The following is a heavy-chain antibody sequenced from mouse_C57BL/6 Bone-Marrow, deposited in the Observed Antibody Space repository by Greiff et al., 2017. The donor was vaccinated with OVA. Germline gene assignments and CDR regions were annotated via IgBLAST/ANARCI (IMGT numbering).Heavy chain of an antibody. CDR2: IYPGSGST. V-gene: IGHV1-55*01. CDR1: GYTFTSYW. D-gene: IGHD2-5*01. CDR3: ARAAYYSNYVGYYYAMDY. J-gene: IGHJ4*01. Sequence: QVQLQQPGAELVKPGASVKMSCKASGYTFTSYWITWVKQRPGQGLEWIGDIYPGSGSTNYNEKFKSKATLTVDTSSSTAYMQLSSLTSEDSAVYYCARAAYYSNYVGYYYAMDYWGQGTSVTVSS.